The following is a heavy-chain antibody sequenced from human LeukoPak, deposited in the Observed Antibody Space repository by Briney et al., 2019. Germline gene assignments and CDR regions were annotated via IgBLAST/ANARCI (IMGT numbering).Heavy chain of an antibody. CDR2: IIPIFGTA. CDR3: ARGGSYFDY. D-gene: IGHD1-26*01. V-gene: IGHV1-69*13. Sequence: SVKVSCKVSGYTLTELSMHWVRQAPGQGLEWMGGIIPIFGTANYAQKFQGRVTITADESTSTAYMELSSLRSEDTAVYYCARGGSYFDYWGQGTLVTLSS. J-gene: IGHJ4*02. CDR1: GYTLTELS.